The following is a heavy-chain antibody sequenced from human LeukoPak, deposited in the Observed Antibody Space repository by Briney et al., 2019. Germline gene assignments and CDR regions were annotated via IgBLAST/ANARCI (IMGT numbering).Heavy chain of an antibody. CDR3: AKAFYSSGRTYFDY. CDR1: GFTFSSYG. V-gene: IGHV3-30*18. D-gene: IGHD3-22*01. Sequence: PGGSLRLSCAASGFTFSSYGMHWVRQAPGKGLEWVALISSDGSNENYADSMKGRFTISRDNSKSTLYLQMNSLRAEDTAVYYCAKAFYSSGRTYFDYWGQGTLVTVSS. J-gene: IGHJ4*02. CDR2: ISSDGSNE.